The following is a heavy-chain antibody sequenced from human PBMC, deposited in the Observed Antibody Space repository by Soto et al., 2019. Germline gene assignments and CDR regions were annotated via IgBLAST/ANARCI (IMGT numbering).Heavy chain of an antibody. D-gene: IGHD3-3*01. CDR1: GFTFSSYG. J-gene: IGHJ4*02. V-gene: IGHV3-33*01. CDR3: ARDKSVGYYDFWSGYYEPLDY. Sequence: GGSLRLSCAASGFTFSSYGMHWVRQAPGKGLEWVAVIWYDGSNKYYADSVKGRFTISRDNSKNTLYLQMNSLRAEDTAVYYCARDKSVGYYDFWSGYYEPLDYWGQGTLVNV. CDR2: IWYDGSNK.